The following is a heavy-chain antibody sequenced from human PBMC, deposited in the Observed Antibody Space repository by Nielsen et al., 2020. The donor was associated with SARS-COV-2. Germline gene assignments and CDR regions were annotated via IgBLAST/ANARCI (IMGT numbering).Heavy chain of an antibody. CDR2: IWYDGSNK. J-gene: IGHJ5*02. D-gene: IGHD2-2*01. CDR1: GFTFSSYW. CDR3: ARDRRVVPAAIYWFDP. V-gene: IGHV3-33*08. Sequence: GGSLRLSCAASGFTFSSYWMSWVRQAPGKGLEWVAVIWYDGSNKYYADSVKGRFTISRDNSKNTLYLQMNSLRAEDTAVYYCARDRRVVPAAIYWFDPWGQGTLVTVSS.